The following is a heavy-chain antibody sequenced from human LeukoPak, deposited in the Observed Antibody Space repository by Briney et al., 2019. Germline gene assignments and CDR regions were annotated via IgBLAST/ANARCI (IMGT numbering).Heavy chain of an antibody. CDR2: ITTDTM. CDR3: ARMGLYSSFDN. D-gene: IGHD6-19*01. V-gene: IGHV3-48*04. CDR1: GFNFAGYN. Sequence: GGSLRLSCEASGFNFAGYNFNWLRQAPGKGLEWVAYITTDTMHCADSVKGRFTISRDNAKDSLYLQMNSLRADDTAAYYCARMGLYSSFDNWGQGTLVTVSS. J-gene: IGHJ4*02.